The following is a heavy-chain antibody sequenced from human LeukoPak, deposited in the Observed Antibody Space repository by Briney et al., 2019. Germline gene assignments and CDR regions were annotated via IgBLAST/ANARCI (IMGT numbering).Heavy chain of an antibody. J-gene: IGHJ2*01. CDR2: IYTSGST. CDR1: GGSISSGSYY. V-gene: IGHV4-61*02. D-gene: IGHD2-2*01. CDR3: ARQRYCSSTSCSSSYWYFDL. Sequence: SETLSLTCTVSGGSISSGSYYWSWIRQPAGKGLEWIGRIYTSGSTNYNPSLKSRVTISVDTSKNQFSLKLSSVTAADTAVYYCARQRYCSSTSCSSSYWYFDLWGRGTLVTVSS.